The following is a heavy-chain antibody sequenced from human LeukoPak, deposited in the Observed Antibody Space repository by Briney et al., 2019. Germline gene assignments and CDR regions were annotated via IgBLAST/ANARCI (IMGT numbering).Heavy chain of an antibody. CDR2: ISSGSDYT. J-gene: IGHJ6*02. D-gene: IGHD2-15*01. Sequence: PGGSLRLSCAASGFSFSSHGMSWVRQAPWKGPEWVSSISSGSDYTFYADSVKGRFTISRDNSKNTLYLQMNSLRAEDTAVYYCARDHCSGGSCYSGYYYGMDVWGQGTTVTVSS. CDR3: ARDHCSGGSCYSGYYYGMDV. CDR1: GFSFSSHG. V-gene: IGHV3-23*01.